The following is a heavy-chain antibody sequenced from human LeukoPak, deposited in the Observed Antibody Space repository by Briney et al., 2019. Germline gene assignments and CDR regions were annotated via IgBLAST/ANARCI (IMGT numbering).Heavy chain of an antibody. CDR2: IIPIFGTA. CDR3: ARDPPGGRYGMDV. CDR1: GGTFSSYA. Sequence: SVKVSCKAPGGTFSSYAISWVRQAPGQGLEWMGGIIPIFGTANYAQKFQGRVTITADESTSTAYMELSSLRSEDTAVYYCARDPPGGRYGMDVWGKGTTVTVSS. V-gene: IGHV1-69*13. J-gene: IGHJ6*04. D-gene: IGHD3-16*01.